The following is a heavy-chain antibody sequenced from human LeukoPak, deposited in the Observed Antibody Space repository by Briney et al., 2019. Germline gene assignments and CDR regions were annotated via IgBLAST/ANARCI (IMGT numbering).Heavy chain of an antibody. J-gene: IGHJ4*02. V-gene: IGHV4-59*01. CDR2: IYYSGST. Sequence: ASETLSLTCTVSGGSISSYYWSWIRQPPGKGLEWIGYIYYSGSTNYNPSLKSRVTISVDTSKNQFSLKLSSVTAADTAVYYCARGTHYYDSSGDFDYWGQGTLVTVSS. D-gene: IGHD3-22*01. CDR3: ARGTHYYDSSGDFDY. CDR1: GGSISSYY.